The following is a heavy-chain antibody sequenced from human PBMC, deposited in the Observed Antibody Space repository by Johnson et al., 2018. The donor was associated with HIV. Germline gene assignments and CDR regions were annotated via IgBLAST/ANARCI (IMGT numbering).Heavy chain of an antibody. CDR1: GITFSSYG. CDR2: ISYDGSNK. J-gene: IGHJ3*02. D-gene: IGHD6-6*01. V-gene: IGHV3-30*19. CDR3: ARDRGIAARPFRYAFEI. Sequence: QMLLVESGGGVVQPGGSLRLSCAASGITFSSYGMHWVRQAPGRGLEWVAVISYDGSNKYYADSVKGRFTISRDNSKNTLYLQMNSLRAEDTAVYYCARDRGIAARPFRYAFEIWGQGTMVTVSS.